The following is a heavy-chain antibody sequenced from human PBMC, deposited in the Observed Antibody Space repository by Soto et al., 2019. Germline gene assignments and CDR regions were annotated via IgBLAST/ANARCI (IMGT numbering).Heavy chain of an antibody. CDR2: ISYDGSNK. J-gene: IGHJ6*03. Sequence: QVQLVESGGGVVQPGRSLRLSCAASGFTFSSYGMHWVRQAPGKGLEWVAVISYDGSNKYYADSVKGRFTISRDNSKNTLYLQMNSLRAEDTAVYYCAKDLCSTSCYMDVWGKGTTVTVSS. CDR3: AKDLCSTSCYMDV. D-gene: IGHD2-2*01. CDR1: GFTFSSYG. V-gene: IGHV3-30*18.